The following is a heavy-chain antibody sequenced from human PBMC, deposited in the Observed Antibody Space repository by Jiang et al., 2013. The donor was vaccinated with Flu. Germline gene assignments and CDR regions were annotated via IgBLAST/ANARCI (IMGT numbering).Heavy chain of an antibody. D-gene: IGHD4-17*01. Sequence: GLVKPSETLSLTCTVSGGSISSYSWSWIRQPPGKGLEWIGYIYYSGSTNYNPSLKSRVTISVDTSKNHFSLKLSSVTAADTAVYYCARSLTTVWSGWDYWGQGTLVTVSS. J-gene: IGHJ4*02. V-gene: IGHV4-59*01. CDR3: ARSLTTVWSGWDY. CDR1: GGSISSYS. CDR2: IYYSGST.